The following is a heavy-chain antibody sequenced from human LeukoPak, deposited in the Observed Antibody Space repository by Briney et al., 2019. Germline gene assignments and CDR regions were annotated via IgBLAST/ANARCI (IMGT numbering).Heavy chain of an antibody. CDR3: ARDLGYGGNSGFDY. J-gene: IGHJ4*02. Sequence: GGSLRLSCAASGFTFSSYWMSWVRQAPGKGLEWVSVIYSGGSTYYADSVKGRFTISRDNSKNTLYLQMNSLRAEDTAVYYCARDLGYGGNSGFDYWGQGTLVTVSS. D-gene: IGHD4-23*01. V-gene: IGHV3-66*01. CDR2: IYSGGST. CDR1: GFTFSSYW.